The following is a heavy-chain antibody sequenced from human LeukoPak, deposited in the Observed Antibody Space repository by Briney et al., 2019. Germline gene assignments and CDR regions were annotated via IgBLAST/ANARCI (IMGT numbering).Heavy chain of an antibody. Sequence: GGSLRLSCTASGFTFTNFWMNWIRRAPGRGLEWVANIRPDGSEQFYVDSVKGRFTISRDNAKNSVYLQMNSLRADDTAVYYCAGRDSARNPWAYWGQGTLVTVST. D-gene: IGHD4-11*01. V-gene: IGHV3-7*01. CDR2: IRPDGSEQ. J-gene: IGHJ4*02. CDR3: AGRDSARNPWAY. CDR1: GFTFTNFW.